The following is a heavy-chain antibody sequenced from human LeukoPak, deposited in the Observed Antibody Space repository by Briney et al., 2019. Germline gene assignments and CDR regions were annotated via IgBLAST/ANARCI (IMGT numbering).Heavy chain of an antibody. V-gene: IGHV4-34*01. J-gene: IGHJ6*02. Sequence: SETLSLTCAVYGGSFSGYYWSWIRQPPGKGLEWIGEINHSGSTNYNPSLKSRVTISVDTSKNQFSLKLSSVTAADTAVYYCAMGAMVKLIGMDVWGQGTTVTVSS. CDR2: INHSGST. CDR3: AMGAMVKLIGMDV. CDR1: GGSFSGYY. D-gene: IGHD5-18*01.